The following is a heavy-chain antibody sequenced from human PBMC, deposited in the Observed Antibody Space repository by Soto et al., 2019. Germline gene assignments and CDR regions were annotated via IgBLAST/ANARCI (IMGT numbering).Heavy chain of an antibody. CDR3: AVLLWFGEPPRPESLRYYYYYGMDV. J-gene: IGHJ6*02. Sequence: GASVKVSCKASGYTFTSYAMHWVRQAPGQRLEWMGWINAGNGNTKYSQKFQGRVTITRDTSASTAYMELSSLRSEDTAVYYCAVLLWFGEPPRPESLRYYYYYGMDVWGQGTTVTVSS. CDR1: GYTFTSYA. CDR2: INAGNGNT. V-gene: IGHV1-3*01. D-gene: IGHD3-10*01.